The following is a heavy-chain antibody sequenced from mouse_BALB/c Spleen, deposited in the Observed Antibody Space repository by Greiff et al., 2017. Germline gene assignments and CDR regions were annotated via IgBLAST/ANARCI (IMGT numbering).Heavy chain of an antibody. CDR3: AREGGLLGFDY. D-gene: IGHD2-3*01. V-gene: IGHV5-4*02. CDR1: GFTFSDYY. CDR2: ISDGGSYT. Sequence: EVKLVESGGGLVKPGGSLKLSCAASGFTFSDYYMYWVRQTPEKRLEWVATISDGGSYTYYPDSVKGRFTISRDNAKNNLYLQMSSLKSEDTAMYYCAREGGLLGFDYWGQGTTLTVSS. J-gene: IGHJ2*01.